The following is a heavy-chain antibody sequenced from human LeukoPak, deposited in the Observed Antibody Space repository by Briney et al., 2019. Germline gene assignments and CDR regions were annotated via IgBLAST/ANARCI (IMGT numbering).Heavy chain of an antibody. CDR2: ISGSGGST. V-gene: IGHV3-23*01. CDR3: AGGTTVTTYYYYGMYV. J-gene: IGHJ6*02. CDR1: GFTFSSYA. Sequence: GGSLRLSCAASGFTFSSYAMSWVRQAPGKGLEWVSAISGSGGSTYYADSVKGRFTISRDNSKNTLYLQMNSLRAEDTAVYYCAGGTTVTTYYYYGMYVWGQGTTVTVSS. D-gene: IGHD4-17*01.